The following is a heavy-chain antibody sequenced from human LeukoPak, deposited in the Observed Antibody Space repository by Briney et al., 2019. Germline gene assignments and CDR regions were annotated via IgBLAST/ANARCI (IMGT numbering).Heavy chain of an antibody. CDR1: GGSITSGGYS. J-gene: IGHJ5*02. D-gene: IGHD3-10*01. V-gene: IGHV4-30-4*07. CDR2: IYYSGST. CDR3: ARQGPKLLWFGELLRGNWFDP. Sequence: SETLSLTCAVSGGSITSGGYSWSWIRQPPGRGLEWIGYIYYSGSTYHNPSLKRRITISLDTSKNQFSLRLSSVTAADTAVYYCARQGPKLLWFGELLRGNWFDPWGQGTLVTVSS.